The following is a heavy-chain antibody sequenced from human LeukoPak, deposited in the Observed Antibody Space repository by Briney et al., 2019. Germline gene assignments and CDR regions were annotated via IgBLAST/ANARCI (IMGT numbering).Heavy chain of an antibody. CDR1: GFTFSSYG. CDR3: AKDRGLTTVVTPGYFQH. CDR2: ISYDGSNK. V-gene: IGHV3-30*18. D-gene: IGHD4-23*01. Sequence: PGRSLRLSCAASGFTFSSYGMHWVRQAPGKGLEWVAFISYDGSNKYYADSVKGRFTISRDNSKNTLYLQMNSLRAEDTAVYYCAKDRGLTTVVTPGYFQHWGQGTLVTVSS. J-gene: IGHJ1*01.